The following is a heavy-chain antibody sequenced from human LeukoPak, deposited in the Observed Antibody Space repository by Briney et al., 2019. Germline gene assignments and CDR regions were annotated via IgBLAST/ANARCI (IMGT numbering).Heavy chain of an antibody. CDR1: GGSFSGYY. J-gene: IGHJ5*02. V-gene: IGHV4-34*01. D-gene: IGHD3-22*01. CDR3: ARGLYYYDSSRTWFDP. Sequence: PSETLSLTCAVYGGSFSGYYWSWIRQPPGKGLEWIGEINHSGSTNYNPSLKSRVTISVDTSKNQFSLKLSSVTAADTAVYYCARGLYYYDSSRTWFDPWGQGTLVTVSS. CDR2: INHSGST.